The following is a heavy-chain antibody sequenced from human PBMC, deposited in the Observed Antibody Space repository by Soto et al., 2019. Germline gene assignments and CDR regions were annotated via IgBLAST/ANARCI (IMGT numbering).Heavy chain of an antibody. CDR2: IYSGGST. CDR3: ARVRRLVPLTTVTTFDY. D-gene: IGHD4-17*01. V-gene: IGHV3-66*01. Sequence: GGSLRLSCAASGFTVSSNYMSWVRQAPGKGLEWVSVIYSGGSTYYADSVKGRFTISRDNSKNTLYLQMNSLRAEDTAVYYCARVRRLVPLTTVTTFDYWGQGTLVTVSS. J-gene: IGHJ4*02. CDR1: GFTVSSNY.